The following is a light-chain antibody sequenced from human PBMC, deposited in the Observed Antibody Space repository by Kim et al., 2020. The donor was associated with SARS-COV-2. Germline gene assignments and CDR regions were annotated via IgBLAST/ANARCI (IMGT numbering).Light chain of an antibody. CDR1: SSDVGSYNL. V-gene: IGLV2-23*02. CDR2: EVS. J-gene: IGLJ2*01. Sequence: GQSITISCTGTSSDVGSYNLVSWYQHHPGKVPKLIIYEVSKRPSGVSNRFSGSKSGNTASLTISGLQAEDEADYYCCSYVAGRTVVFGGGTKLTVL. CDR3: CSYVAGRTVV.